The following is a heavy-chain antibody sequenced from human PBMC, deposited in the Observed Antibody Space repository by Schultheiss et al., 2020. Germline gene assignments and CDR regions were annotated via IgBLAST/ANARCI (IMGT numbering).Heavy chain of an antibody. Sequence: SQPLSLICTVSGGSISSYYWSWIRQPPGKGLEWIGYIYYSGSTNYNPSLKSRVTISVDTSKNQFSLKLSSVTAADTAVYYCARGITMVRGANWFDPWGQGTRVTVSS. V-gene: IGHV4-59*01. CDR3: ARGITMVRGANWFDP. CDR2: IYYSGST. D-gene: IGHD3-10*01. CDR1: GGSISSYY. J-gene: IGHJ5*02.